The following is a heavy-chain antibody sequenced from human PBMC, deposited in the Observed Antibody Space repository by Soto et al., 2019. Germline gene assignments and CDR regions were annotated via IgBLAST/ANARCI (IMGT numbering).Heavy chain of an antibody. D-gene: IGHD2-15*01. Sequence: LRLSCAASGFTVSSNYMSWVRQAPGKGLEWVSVIYSGGSTYYADSVKGRFTISRDDSKNTLFLQMNSLRAEDTAVYYCATAKLLLPWLFDYWGQGTLVTAPQ. J-gene: IGHJ4*02. V-gene: IGHV3-66*01. CDR2: IYSGGST. CDR1: GFTVSSNY. CDR3: ATAKLLLPWLFDY.